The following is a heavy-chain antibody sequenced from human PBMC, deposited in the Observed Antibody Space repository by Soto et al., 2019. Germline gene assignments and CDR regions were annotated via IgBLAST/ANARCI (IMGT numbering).Heavy chain of an antibody. J-gene: IGHJ4*02. CDR1: GGSISSYY. D-gene: IGHD2-15*01. CDR3: ARHRPGGGGSCYDY. CDR2: IFYTGST. Sequence: QVQLQESGPGLVKPSETLSLTCTVSGGSISSYYWSWIRQPPGKGLEWIGYIFYTGSTNYNPSLMSRVTISVDTSKNRFSLKLSSVTAADTAMYYCARHRPGGGGSCYDYWGQGTLVTVSS. V-gene: IGHV4-59*08.